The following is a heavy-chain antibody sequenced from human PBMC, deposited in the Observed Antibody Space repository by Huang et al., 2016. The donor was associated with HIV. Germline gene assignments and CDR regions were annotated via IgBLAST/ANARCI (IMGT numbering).Heavy chain of an antibody. V-gene: IGHV3-30-3*01. D-gene: IGHD5-18*01. CDR3: ARAKDTWDAYDI. CDR2: ISNDGSNN. Sequence: GGGVVQPGRSLRLSCVASGFPFNNHAMHWVRQAPGKGLDWVAVISNDGSNNYYADSVKGRFTISRDSSKSTLFLHMTSLRTEDTAVYYCARAKDTWDAYDIWGQGTMVIVSS. J-gene: IGHJ3*02. CDR1: GFPFNNHA.